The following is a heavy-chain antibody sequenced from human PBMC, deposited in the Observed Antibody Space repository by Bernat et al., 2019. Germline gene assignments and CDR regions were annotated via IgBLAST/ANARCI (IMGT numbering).Heavy chain of an antibody. Sequence: EVQLLESGGGLVQPGGSLRLSCAASGFTFSSYAMSWVRQAPGKGLEWVSAISGSGGSTYYADSVKGRFTISRDNSKNTLYLQMNSLRAGDTAVYYCAKVGHSGYDRFDYWGQGTLVTVSS. CDR3: AKVGHSGYDRFDY. D-gene: IGHD5-12*01. CDR2: ISGSGGST. V-gene: IGHV3-23*01. CDR1: GFTFSSYA. J-gene: IGHJ4*02.